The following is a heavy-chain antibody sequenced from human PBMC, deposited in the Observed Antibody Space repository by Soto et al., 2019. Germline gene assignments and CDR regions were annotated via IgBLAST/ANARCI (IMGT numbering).Heavy chain of an antibody. Sequence: PSETLSLTCTVSGGSISSSSYYWGWIRQPPGKGLEWIGYIYYSGSTYYNPSLKSRVTISVDTSKNQFSLKLSSVTAADTAVYYCARLGYCSSTSCHNYYYYYMDVWGKGTTVTVSS. CDR2: IYYSGST. D-gene: IGHD2-2*01. CDR3: ARLGYCSSTSCHNYYYYYMDV. J-gene: IGHJ6*03. V-gene: IGHV4-31*03. CDR1: GGSISSSSYY.